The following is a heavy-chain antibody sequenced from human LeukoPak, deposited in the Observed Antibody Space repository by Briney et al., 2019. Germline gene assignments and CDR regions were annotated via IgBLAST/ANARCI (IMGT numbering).Heavy chain of an antibody. J-gene: IGHJ4*02. D-gene: IGHD6-6*01. CDR1: GFTFSSYW. Sequence: GGSLRLSCAASGFTFSSYWMHWVRQLPGKGLVWVSRISPTGSTTSYADSVKGRFTVSRDNAKKTLYLQVNNLRAEDTAVYYCARGPNSNWSGLDFWGQGTLLTVSS. CDR3: ARGPNSNWSGLDF. CDR2: ISPTGSTT. V-gene: IGHV3-74*01.